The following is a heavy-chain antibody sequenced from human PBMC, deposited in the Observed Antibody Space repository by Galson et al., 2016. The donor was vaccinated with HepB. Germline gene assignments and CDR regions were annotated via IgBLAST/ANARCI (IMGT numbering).Heavy chain of an antibody. CDR3: AISNRAADFDY. CDR1: GGSVSSGGYY. Sequence: TLSLTCTVSGGSVSSGGYYWSWIRQHPGKGLEWIGYIYYSGSTYYNPSVKSRVTISVDTSKNQFSLKLSSVTAADTAVYYCAISNRAADFDYWGQGTLVTVSS. V-gene: IGHV4-31*03. J-gene: IGHJ4*02. D-gene: IGHD6-13*01. CDR2: IYYSGST.